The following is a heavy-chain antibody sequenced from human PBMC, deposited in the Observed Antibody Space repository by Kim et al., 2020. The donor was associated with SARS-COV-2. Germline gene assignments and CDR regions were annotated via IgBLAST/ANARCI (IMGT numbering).Heavy chain of an antibody. Sequence: GGSLRLSCAASGFTVSSNYISWVRQAPGKGLEWVSVIYSGGSTYYADSVKGRFTISRDNSKNTLYLQMNSLRAEDTAVYYCARNSVGIAAAGTGDYYYYGMDVWGQGTTVTVSS. D-gene: IGHD6-13*01. V-gene: IGHV3-53*01. CDR1: GFTVSSNY. CDR2: IYSGGST. J-gene: IGHJ6*02. CDR3: ARNSVGIAAAGTGDYYYYGMDV.